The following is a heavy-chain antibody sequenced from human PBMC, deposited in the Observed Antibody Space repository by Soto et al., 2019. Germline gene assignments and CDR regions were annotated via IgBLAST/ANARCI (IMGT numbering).Heavy chain of an antibody. D-gene: IGHD3-22*01. Sequence: QVQLVQSGAEVKKPGSSVKVSCKASGGTFSSYAISWVRQAPGQGLEWMGEIIPIFGTANYAQKFQGRVTITADESTSTAYMELSSLRSEDTAVYYCARDRGPSSGYYPYWFATWGQGTLVTVSS. V-gene: IGHV1-69*12. CDR2: IIPIFGTA. J-gene: IGHJ5*02. CDR3: ARDRGPSSGYYPYWFAT. CDR1: GGTFSSYA.